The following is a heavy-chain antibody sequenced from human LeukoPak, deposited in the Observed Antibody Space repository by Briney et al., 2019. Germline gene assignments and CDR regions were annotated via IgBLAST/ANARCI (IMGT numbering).Heavy chain of an antibody. Sequence: GGSLRLSCAASTFTFSSYGMSWVRQAAGKGLEWVSAISGSGRSTYYADSVKGRFTISRDNSKNTLFLQMNSLRVEDTALYYCAKGADPTMLWAAFDCWGQGTLVTVSS. CDR1: TFTFSSYG. D-gene: IGHD3-10*02. V-gene: IGHV3-23*01. J-gene: IGHJ4*02. CDR3: AKGADPTMLWAAFDC. CDR2: ISGSGRST.